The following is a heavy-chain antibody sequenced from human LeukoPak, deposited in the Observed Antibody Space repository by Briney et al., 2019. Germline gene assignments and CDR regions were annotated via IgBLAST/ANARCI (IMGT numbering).Heavy chain of an antibody. D-gene: IGHD3-22*01. CDR3: ARHLIYYDTTFYPGDY. J-gene: IGHJ4*02. CDR1: GGSISSSTYY. Sequence: SETLSLTCSVSGGSISSSTYYWGWIRQPPRKGLEWIGTIYYSGSTYYNPSLKSRVTISVDTSKNQFSLKLNSVTAADTAVYYCARHLIYYDTTFYPGDYWGQGTLVTVSS. CDR2: IYYSGST. V-gene: IGHV4-39*01.